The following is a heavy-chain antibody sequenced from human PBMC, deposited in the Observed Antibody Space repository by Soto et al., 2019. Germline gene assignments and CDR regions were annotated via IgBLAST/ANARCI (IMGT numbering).Heavy chain of an antibody. CDR3: ARDTSHGVTIGGLDS. J-gene: IGHJ4*02. V-gene: IGHV3-48*02. Sequence: GGSLRLSCAASGFSFSNYNMNWVRQAPGKGLEWVAHITDGLTKHYADFVQGRFTISRDNAKNSLYLELTDLRDDDTAVYYCARDTSHGVTIGGLDSWGQGTLVTVPQ. CDR1: GFSFSNYN. CDR2: ITDGLTK. D-gene: IGHD3-16*01.